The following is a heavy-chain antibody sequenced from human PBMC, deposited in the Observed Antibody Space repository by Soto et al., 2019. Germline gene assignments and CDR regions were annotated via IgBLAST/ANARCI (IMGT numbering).Heavy chain of an antibody. CDR3: ASGWFGELPTFDY. D-gene: IGHD3-10*01. V-gene: IGHV3-48*03. CDR2: ISSSGSTI. Sequence: LRLSCAASGFTFSSYEMNWVRQAPGKGLEWVSYISSSGSTIYYADSVKGRFTISRDNAKNSLYLQMNSLRAEDTAVYYCASGWFGELPTFDYWGQGTLVTVSS. CDR1: GFTFSSYE. J-gene: IGHJ4*02.